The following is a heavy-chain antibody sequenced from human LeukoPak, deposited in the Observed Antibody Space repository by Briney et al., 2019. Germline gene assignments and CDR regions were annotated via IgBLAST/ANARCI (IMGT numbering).Heavy chain of an antibody. Sequence: PGRSLRLSCTAPGFPFCNYAMNWVRQTPGKGLEWVALISFDGAKIYYADSVKGRFTISRDNSKNTLFLQMNSLTVDDTAVYYCARDPAKGAATYFDYWGQGTLVTVSS. CDR1: GFPFCNYA. CDR3: ARDPAKGAATYFDY. J-gene: IGHJ4*02. V-gene: IGHV3-30*04. CDR2: ISFDGAKI. D-gene: IGHD2-15*01.